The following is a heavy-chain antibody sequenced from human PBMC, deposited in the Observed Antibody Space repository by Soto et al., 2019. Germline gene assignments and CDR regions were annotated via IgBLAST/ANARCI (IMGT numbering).Heavy chain of an antibody. CDR3: SRDATETACPAFDI. V-gene: IGHV4-31*01. CDR2: TYYSGST. D-gene: IGHD4-17*01. CDR1: GGSISSGGYY. Sequence: QVQLQESGPGLVKPSQTLSLTCTVSGGSISSGGYYWSWIRQHPGKGLEWIGYTYYSGSTYYNPSLKKLVTISVDTSKNHFSLQLSSVTAADTAVYYCSRDATETACPAFDIWGQGTMVTVSS. J-gene: IGHJ3*02.